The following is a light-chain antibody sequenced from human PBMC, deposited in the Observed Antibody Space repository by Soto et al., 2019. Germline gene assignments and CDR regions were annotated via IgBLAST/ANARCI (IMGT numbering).Light chain of an antibody. CDR3: QQYNSYPYT. V-gene: IGKV1-5*03. CDR2: KAS. J-gene: IGKJ2*01. Sequence: DIQMTQSPSTLSASVGDRVTITCRASQSISNWLAWYQQKPGKAPKVLIYKASSLQSGVPSRFSGRGSGTEFTLTISSLQPDDFATYCCQQYNSYPYTFGQGTKLEIK. CDR1: QSISNW.